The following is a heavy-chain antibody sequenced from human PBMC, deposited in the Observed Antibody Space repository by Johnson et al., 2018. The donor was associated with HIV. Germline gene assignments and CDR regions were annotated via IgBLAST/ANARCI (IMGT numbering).Heavy chain of an antibody. J-gene: IGHJ3*02. CDR1: GFTFTSYG. CDR3: AKPVMTAIAPLDVFDI. V-gene: IGHV3-30*02. D-gene: IGHD2-21*02. CDR2: IRYDGSNK. Sequence: QVQLVESGGGVVQPGGSLRLSCAASGFTFTSYGMHWVRQAPGKGLEWVAFIRYDGSNKYYADSVRGRFTISRDISKNTLYLQMNSLRSEDTAVYYCAKPVMTAIAPLDVFDIWGQGTVVAVSS.